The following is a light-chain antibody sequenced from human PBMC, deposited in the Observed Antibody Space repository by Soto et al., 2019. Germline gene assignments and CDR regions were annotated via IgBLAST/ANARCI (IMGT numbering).Light chain of an antibody. Sequence: SYELTQPPSVSVAPGQTARITCGGNSIGSKSVHWYHQQPGQAPVLVVYDDRDRPSGIPERFSGSKSGKTAALTISRVEAGDEADYYCQVWDDTNNHYVFGTGTKV. J-gene: IGLJ1*01. V-gene: IGLV3-21*02. CDR2: DDR. CDR1: SIGSKS. CDR3: QVWDDTNNHYV.